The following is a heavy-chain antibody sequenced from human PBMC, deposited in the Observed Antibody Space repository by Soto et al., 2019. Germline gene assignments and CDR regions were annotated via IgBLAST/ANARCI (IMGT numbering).Heavy chain of an antibody. V-gene: IGHV4-34*01. CDR3: ARGIAAAGIRGDGDY. CDR2: INHSGST. J-gene: IGHJ4*02. Sequence: QVQLQQWGAGLLKPSETLSLTCAVYGGSFSGYYWSWIRQPPGKGLEWIGEINHSGSTNYNPSLKSRVTISVDTSKSQFSLKLSSVTAADTAVYYCARGIAAAGIRGDGDYWGQGTLVTVSS. CDR1: GGSFSGYY. D-gene: IGHD6-13*01.